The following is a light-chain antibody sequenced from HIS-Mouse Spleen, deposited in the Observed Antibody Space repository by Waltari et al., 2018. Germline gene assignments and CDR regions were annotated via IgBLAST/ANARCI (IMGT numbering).Light chain of an antibody. V-gene: IGLV3-10*01. CDR2: EDS. J-gene: IGLJ2*01. CDR3: YSTDSSGNHRV. CDR1: ALPKKY. Sequence: SYELTQPPSVSVSPGQTARITCSGDALPKKYAYWYQQKSGQAPVLGNHEDSKRPSGIPGRLSGSSSGKMATLTISGAQVEDEADYYCYSTDSSGNHRVFGGGTKLTVL.